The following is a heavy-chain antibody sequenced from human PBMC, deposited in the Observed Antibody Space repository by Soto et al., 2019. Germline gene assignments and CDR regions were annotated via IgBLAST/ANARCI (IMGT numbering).Heavy chain of an antibody. CDR3: ARGAWELLWARAFDI. CDR1: GFTFSSYA. V-gene: IGHV3-30-3*01. D-gene: IGHD1-26*01. J-gene: IGHJ3*02. CDR2: ISYDGSNK. Sequence: GGSLRLSCAASGFTFSSYAMHWVRQAPGKGLEWVAVISYDGSNKYYADSVKGRFTISRDNSKNTLYLQMNSLRAEDTAVYYCARGAWELLWARAFDIWGQGTMVTVSS.